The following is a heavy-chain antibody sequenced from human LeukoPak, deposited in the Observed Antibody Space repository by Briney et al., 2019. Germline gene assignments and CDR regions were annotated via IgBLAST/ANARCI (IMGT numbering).Heavy chain of an antibody. CDR1: GYTLTELS. CDR2: FDPEDGDT. D-gene: IGHD3-9*01. V-gene: IGHV1-24*01. Sequence: ASAKVSCKVSGYTLTELSMHWVRQDPGKGLEWMGGFDPEDGDTIYAQKFQGRVTMTEDTSTDTAYMELSSLRTEDTAVYYCATEAPHRRQDVAYDILTGENWFDPWGQGTLVTVSS. CDR3: ATEAPHRRQDVAYDILTGENWFDP. J-gene: IGHJ5*02.